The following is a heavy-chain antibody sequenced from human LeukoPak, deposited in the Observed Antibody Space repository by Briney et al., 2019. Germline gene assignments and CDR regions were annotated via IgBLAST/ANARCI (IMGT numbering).Heavy chain of an antibody. CDR2: STHSGST. J-gene: IGHJ4*02. CDR3: AREDY. CDR1: GESFSVYY. V-gene: IGHV4-34*01. Sequence: PSETLSLTCAVYGESFSVYYWSWIRHPPGKGLERIGESTHSGSTNCNPSLNIRITISVNTSKNQFSLKLSSVTAADTAVYYCAREDYWGQGTLVTVSS.